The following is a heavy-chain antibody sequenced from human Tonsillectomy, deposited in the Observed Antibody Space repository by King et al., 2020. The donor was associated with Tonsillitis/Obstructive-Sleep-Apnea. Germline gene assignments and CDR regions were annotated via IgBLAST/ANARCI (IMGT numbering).Heavy chain of an antibody. CDR2: IYSGGST. CDR3: ARDLYDFWSGYGSYWYFDL. Sequence: VQLVESGGGLVQPGGSLRLSCAASGFTVSSNYMSWVRQAPGKGLEWVSVIYSGGSTYYADSVKGRFTISRDNSKNTLYLQINSLRAEDTAVYYCARDLYDFWSGYGSYWYFDLWGRGTLVTVSS. D-gene: IGHD3-3*01. J-gene: IGHJ2*01. V-gene: IGHV3-66*01. CDR1: GFTVSSNY.